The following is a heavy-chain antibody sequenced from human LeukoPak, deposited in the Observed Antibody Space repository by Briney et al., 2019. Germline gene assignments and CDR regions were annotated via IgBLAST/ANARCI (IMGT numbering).Heavy chain of an antibody. J-gene: IGHJ5*02. Sequence: APVKVSCKASGGTFSSYAISWVRQAPGQGLEWMGGIIPIFGTANYAQKFQGRVTITADESTSTAYMELSSLRSEDTAVYYCARGHSSGLNWFDPWGQGTLVTVSS. CDR3: ARGHSSGLNWFDP. V-gene: IGHV1-69*13. CDR2: IIPIFGTA. CDR1: GGTFSSYA. D-gene: IGHD6-19*01.